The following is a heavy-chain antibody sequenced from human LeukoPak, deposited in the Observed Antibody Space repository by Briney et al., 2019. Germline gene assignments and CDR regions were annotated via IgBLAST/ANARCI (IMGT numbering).Heavy chain of an antibody. D-gene: IGHD3-22*01. CDR3: ARRSGYYRDFDY. CDR2: IYYSGST. J-gene: IGHJ4*02. CDR1: GGSISSYY. V-gene: IGHV4-59*01. Sequence: KTSETLSLTCTVSGGSISSYYWSWIRQPPGKGLEWIGYIYYSGSTNYNPSPKSRVTISVDTSKNQFSLKLSSVTAADTAVYYCARRSGYYRDFDYWSQGTLVTVSS.